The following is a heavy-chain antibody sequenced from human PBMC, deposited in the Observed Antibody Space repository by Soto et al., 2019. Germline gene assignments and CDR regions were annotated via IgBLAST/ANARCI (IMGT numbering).Heavy chain of an antibody. CDR1: GFTFSSYA. J-gene: IGHJ4*02. CDR2: ISGSGGST. D-gene: IGHD4-17*01. V-gene: IGHV3-23*01. CDR3: AKPLMTTVTKEVIVPFDY. Sequence: GGSLRLSCAASGFTFSSYAMSWVRQAPGKGLEWVSAISGSGGSTYYADSVKGRFTISRDNSKNTLYLQMNSLRAEDTAVYYCAKPLMTTVTKEVIVPFDYWGQGTLVTVSS.